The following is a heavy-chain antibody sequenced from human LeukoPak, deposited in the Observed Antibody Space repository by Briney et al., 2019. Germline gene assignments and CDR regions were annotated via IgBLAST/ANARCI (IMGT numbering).Heavy chain of an antibody. Sequence: SETLSLTCTVSGGFIGSSSYYWGWNRQPPGKGLEWIGSIYYSGSTYYNPSLKSRVTISADTSKKQFSLKLSSVTAADTAVYYCARHRTIYYDNGGYWVWGQGTLVTVSS. V-gene: IGHV4-39*01. J-gene: IGHJ4*02. D-gene: IGHD3-22*01. CDR2: IYYSGST. CDR1: GGFIGSSSYY. CDR3: ARHRTIYYDNGGYWV.